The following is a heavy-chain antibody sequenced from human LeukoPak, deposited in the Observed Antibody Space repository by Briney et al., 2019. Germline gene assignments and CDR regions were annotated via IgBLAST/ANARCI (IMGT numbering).Heavy chain of an antibody. CDR3: AMSQVQYYYDSSGYLYFDY. V-gene: IGHV3-11*04. J-gene: IGHJ4*02. Sequence: GGSLRLSCAASGFTFSDYYMSWIRQAPGKGLEWVSYISSSGSTIYYADSVKGRFTISRDNAKNSLYLQMNSLRAEDTAVYYCAMSQVQYYYDSSGYLYFDYWGQGTLVTVSS. D-gene: IGHD3-22*01. CDR1: GFTFSDYY. CDR2: ISSSGSTI.